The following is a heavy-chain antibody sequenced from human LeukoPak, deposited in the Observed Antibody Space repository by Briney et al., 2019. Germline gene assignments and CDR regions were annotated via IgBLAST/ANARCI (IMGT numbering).Heavy chain of an antibody. Sequence: GGSLRLSCAASGFTFSSYAMSWVRQAPGKGLEWVSAISGSGGSTYYADSVKGRFTISRDNSKNTPYLQMNSLRAEDTAVYYCAKQGKRGYSYGSRYFDYWGQGTLVTVSS. CDR1: GFTFSSYA. V-gene: IGHV3-23*01. CDR2: ISGSGGST. D-gene: IGHD5-18*01. J-gene: IGHJ4*02. CDR3: AKQGKRGYSYGSRYFDY.